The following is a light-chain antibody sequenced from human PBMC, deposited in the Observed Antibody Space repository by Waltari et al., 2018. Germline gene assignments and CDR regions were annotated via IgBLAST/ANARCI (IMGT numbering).Light chain of an antibody. CDR1: QGISSY. CDR3: QQGNTYPLT. J-gene: IGKJ4*01. V-gene: IGKV1-17*01. Sequence: DIQMSQSPSSLSASVGDRVTITCRASQGISSYLNWYQQKPGKAPKLLIYYANSLASGVPSRFSGSGSGTECTLTISSLQPKDFASYYCQQGNTYPLTFGGGTKVEIK. CDR2: YAN.